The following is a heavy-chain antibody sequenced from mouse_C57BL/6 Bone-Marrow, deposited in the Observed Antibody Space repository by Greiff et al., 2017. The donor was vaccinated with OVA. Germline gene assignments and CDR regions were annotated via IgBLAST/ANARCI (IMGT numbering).Heavy chain of an antibody. CDR1: GFNIKDDY. J-gene: IGHJ2*01. Sequence: EVKLVESGAELVRPGASVKLSCTASGFNIKDDYMHWVKQRPEQGLEWIGWIDPENGDTEYASKFQGKATITADTSSNTAYLQLSSLTSEDTAVYYCTLPTAQAKDYWGQGTTLTVSS. D-gene: IGHD3-2*02. CDR3: TLPTAQAKDY. CDR2: IDPENGDT. V-gene: IGHV14-4*01.